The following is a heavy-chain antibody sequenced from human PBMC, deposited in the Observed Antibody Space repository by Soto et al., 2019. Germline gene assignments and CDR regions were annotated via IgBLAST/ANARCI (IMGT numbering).Heavy chain of an antibody. CDR3: AFPGIAAVGYYFDY. CDR2: ISYDGSNK. V-gene: IGHV3-30*03. CDR1: GFTFSSYG. Sequence: QVQLVESGGGVVQPGRSLRLSCAASGFTFSSYGMHWVRQAPGKGLEWVAVISYDGSNKYYADSVKGRFTISRDNSKNTLYLQMNSLRAEDTAVYYCAFPGIAAVGYYFDYWGQGTLVTVSS. J-gene: IGHJ4*02. D-gene: IGHD6-13*01.